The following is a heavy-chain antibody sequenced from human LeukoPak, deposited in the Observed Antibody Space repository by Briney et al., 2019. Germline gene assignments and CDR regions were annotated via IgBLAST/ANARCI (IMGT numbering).Heavy chain of an antibody. CDR3: AKIAGMEWLFMFDY. Sequence: GSLRLSCAASGFTFDDYLLHWVRQAPGKGLEWVSLISWDGDTTYYADSVKGRFTISRDNSKNTLYLQMNSLRAEDTAVYYCAKIAGMEWLFMFDYWGQGTLVTVSS. CDR2: ISWDGDTT. J-gene: IGHJ4*02. CDR1: GFTFDDYL. D-gene: IGHD3-3*01. V-gene: IGHV3-43*01.